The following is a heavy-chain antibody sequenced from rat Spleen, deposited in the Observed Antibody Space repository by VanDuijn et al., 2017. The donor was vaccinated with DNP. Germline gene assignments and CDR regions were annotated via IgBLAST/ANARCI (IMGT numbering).Heavy chain of an antibody. J-gene: IGHJ4*01. V-gene: IGHV5-25*01. CDR1: GFTFSNYD. CDR2: IGSDGYAP. D-gene: IGHD1-5*01. Sequence: EVQLVESGGGLVQPGRSLKLSCAASGFTFSNYDMAWVRQAPTKGLEWVAYIGSDGYAPYYGDSVKGRFTISRDNAKSTLYLQMNSLRSEDMATYYWARVQLGAMDAWGQGTSVTVSS. CDR3: ARVQLGAMDA.